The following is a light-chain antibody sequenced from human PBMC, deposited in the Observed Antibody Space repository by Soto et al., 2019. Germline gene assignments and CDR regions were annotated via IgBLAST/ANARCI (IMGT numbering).Light chain of an antibody. CDR3: CSYAGSYTHV. CDR1: SSDVGGYNY. Sequence: QSALTQPRSVSGSPGQSVTISCTGTSSDVGGYNYVSWYQQHPGKAPKLMIYDVSKRPSGVPDRFSGSKSGNTASLTISGLLAEDEADYCCCSYAGSYTHVFGTGTKVNVL. J-gene: IGLJ1*01. V-gene: IGLV2-11*01. CDR2: DVS.